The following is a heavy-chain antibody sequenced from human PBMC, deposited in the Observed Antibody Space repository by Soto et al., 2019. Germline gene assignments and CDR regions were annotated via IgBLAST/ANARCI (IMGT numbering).Heavy chain of an antibody. Sequence: QVQVVQSGTEVKKPGSSVKVSCKASGGTFRNYPIHWVRQAPGQGLEWMGSIFPLTDIPDYAQNFQARLTISADKSTSTAYMELSSLTPDDTAMYFCARGPLVVLNYFESWGQGTLVTVSS. CDR3: ARGPLVVLNYFES. V-gene: IGHV1-69*02. CDR1: GGTFRNYP. J-gene: IGHJ4*02. CDR2: IFPLTDIP.